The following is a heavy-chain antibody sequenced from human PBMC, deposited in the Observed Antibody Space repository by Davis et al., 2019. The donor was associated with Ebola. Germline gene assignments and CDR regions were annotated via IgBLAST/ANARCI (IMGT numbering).Heavy chain of an antibody. CDR3: ARGGYCSGGSFGCLDY. CDR1: GGSISGYY. CDR2: ISFTGTT. V-gene: IGHV4-59*01. J-gene: IGHJ4*02. Sequence: MPSETLSLTCTVSGGSISGYYWSWIRRPPGKGLEWIGYISFTGTTTYNPSLESRVTMSIDMTNNQFSLKLSSVTAADTAVYYCARGGYCSGGSFGCLDYWGQGTLVTVSS. D-gene: IGHD2-15*01.